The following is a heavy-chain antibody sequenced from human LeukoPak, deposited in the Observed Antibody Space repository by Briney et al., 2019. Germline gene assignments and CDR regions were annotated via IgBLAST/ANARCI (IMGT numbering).Heavy chain of an antibody. V-gene: IGHV4-4*07. CDR3: ARAKRYGSGSYSGFDY. D-gene: IGHD3-10*01. CDR1: GGSISSYY. CDR2: IYTSGST. Sequence: SETLSLTCTVSGGSISSYYWSWIRQPAGKGLEWIGRIYTSGSTNYNPSLKSRVTMSVDTSKNQFSLKLSSVTAADTAVYYCARAKRYGSGSYSGFDYWGQGTLVTVSS. J-gene: IGHJ4*02.